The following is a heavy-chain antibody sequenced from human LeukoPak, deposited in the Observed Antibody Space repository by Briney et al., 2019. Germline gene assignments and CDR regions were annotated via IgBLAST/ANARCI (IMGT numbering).Heavy chain of an antibody. Sequence: ASVKVSCKASGYTFTSYDIHWVRQATGQGLEWMGWMNPNSGNTGYARKFQGRVTITRNTSISTAYMELSGLRSEDTAVYYCARGFGTGDTHYWGQGTLVTVSS. CDR2: MNPNSGNT. V-gene: IGHV1-8*03. D-gene: IGHD7-27*01. CDR1: GYTFTSYD. J-gene: IGHJ4*02. CDR3: ARGFGTGDTHY.